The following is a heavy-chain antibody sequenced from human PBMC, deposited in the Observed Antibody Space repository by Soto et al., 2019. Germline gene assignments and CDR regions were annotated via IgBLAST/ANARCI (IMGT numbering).Heavy chain of an antibody. CDR3: AKEAPYSSSWYFNWFDP. CDR1: GFTFSSYA. D-gene: IGHD6-13*01. Sequence: LRLSCAASGFTFSSYAMSWVRQAPGKGLEWVSAISGSGGSTYYADSVKGRFTISRDNSKNTLYLQMNSLRAEDTAVYYCAKEAPYSSSWYFNWFDPWGQGTLVTVSS. J-gene: IGHJ5*02. CDR2: ISGSGGST. V-gene: IGHV3-23*01.